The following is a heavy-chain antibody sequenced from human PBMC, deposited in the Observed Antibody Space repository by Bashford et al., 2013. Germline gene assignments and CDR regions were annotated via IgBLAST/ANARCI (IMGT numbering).Heavy chain of an antibody. V-gene: IGHV3-73*01. Sequence: WVRQMPGKGLEWLGRIRSKANNFATAYGASVKGRFTISRDDSKDTAYLQMNTLKTEDTAVYYCTTDDDYGDYVGGWTDAFDIWGQGTMVTVSS. D-gene: IGHD4-17*01. CDR3: TTDDDYGDYVGGWTDAFDI. CDR2: IRSKANNFAT. J-gene: IGHJ3*02.